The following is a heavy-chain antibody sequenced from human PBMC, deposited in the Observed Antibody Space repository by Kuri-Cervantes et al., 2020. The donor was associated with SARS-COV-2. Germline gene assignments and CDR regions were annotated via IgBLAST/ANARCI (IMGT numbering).Heavy chain of an antibody. D-gene: IGHD4-17*01. CDR3: ARVVGDYPYYYYYGMDV. CDR1: GGTFSSYA. CDR2: IIPILGIA. J-gene: IGHJ6*02. V-gene: IGHV1-69*04. Sequence: SVKVSCKASGGTFSSYAISWVRQAPGQGLEWMGRIIPILGIANYAQKFQGRVTITADKSTSTAYMELSSLRSEDTAVYYCARVVGDYPYYYYYGMDVWGQGTTVTVSS.